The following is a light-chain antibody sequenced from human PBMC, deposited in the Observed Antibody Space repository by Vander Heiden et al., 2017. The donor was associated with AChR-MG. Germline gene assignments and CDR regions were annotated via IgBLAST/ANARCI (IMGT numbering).Light chain of an antibody. CDR2: EVF. J-gene: IGKJ3*01. CDR1: QSLLPGDGKTY. Sequence: DIVMTQTPSSLSVTPGQPASISCKSSQSLLPGDGKTYLYWYLQKPGQSPQLLIYEVFNRFSGVPDRFSGSGSGTDFTLKISRVEADDVGVYYCMQSIYLPRTFGHRTKVEIK. V-gene: IGKV2D-29*02. CDR3: MQSIYLPRT.